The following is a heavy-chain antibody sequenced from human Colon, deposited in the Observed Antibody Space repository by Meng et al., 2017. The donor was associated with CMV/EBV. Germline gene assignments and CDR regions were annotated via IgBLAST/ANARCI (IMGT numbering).Heavy chain of an antibody. D-gene: IGHD3-22*01. J-gene: IGHJ4*02. Sequence: SVSRGGYFWGWIRKHPGKGLEWIGCIYYSGSTYYNPSLKSRVTISVDTSKNQFSLKLSSVTAADTAVYYCARTSEYYYDSSGYYYDYWGQGTLVTVSS. V-gene: IGHV4-31*02. CDR1: SVSRGGYF. CDR2: IYYSGST. CDR3: ARTSEYYYDSSGYYYDY.